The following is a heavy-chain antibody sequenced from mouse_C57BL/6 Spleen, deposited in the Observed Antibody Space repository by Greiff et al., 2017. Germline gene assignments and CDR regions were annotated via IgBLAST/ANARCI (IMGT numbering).Heavy chain of an antibody. CDR3: ARDNYNGSRDWYFDV. CDR2: ISDGGSYT. Sequence: LEWVATISDGGSYTYYPDNVKSRFTISRDNAKNNLYLQMSHLKSEDTAMYYCARDNYNGSRDWYFDVWGTGTTVTVSS. D-gene: IGHD1-1*01. V-gene: IGHV5-4*01. J-gene: IGHJ1*03.